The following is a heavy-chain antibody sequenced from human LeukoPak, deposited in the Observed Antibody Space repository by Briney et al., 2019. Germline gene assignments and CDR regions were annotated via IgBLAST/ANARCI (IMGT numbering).Heavy chain of an antibody. CDR3: ARETRSTCGS. CDR2: IHSSGNT. J-gene: IGHJ5*02. Sequence: PSETLSLTCTVSGGSISSSSHFWGWIRQPPGKGLEWIGTIHSSGNTYYSPSLKSRVTISEDMTKNQFSLKLSSVTAADTAVYYCARETRSTCGSWGQGTLVTVSS. D-gene: IGHD2-2*01. CDR1: GGSISSSSHF. V-gene: IGHV4-39*07.